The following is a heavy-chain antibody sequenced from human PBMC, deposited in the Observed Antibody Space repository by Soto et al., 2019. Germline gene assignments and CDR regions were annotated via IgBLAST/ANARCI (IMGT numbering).Heavy chain of an antibody. CDR2: IYYSGST. D-gene: IGHD3-22*01. Sequence: PSETLSLTCTVSGGSISSYYWSWIRQPPGKGLEWIGYIYYSGSTNYNPSLKSRVTISVDTSKNQFSLKLSSVTAADTAVYYCARGLRTYYYDSSGYYGDYFDYWGQGTLVTVSS. CDR1: GGSISSYY. CDR3: ARGLRTYYYDSSGYYGDYFDY. V-gene: IGHV4-59*01. J-gene: IGHJ4*02.